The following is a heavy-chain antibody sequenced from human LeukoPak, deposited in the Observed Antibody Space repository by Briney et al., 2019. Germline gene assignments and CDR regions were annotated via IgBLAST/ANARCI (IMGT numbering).Heavy chain of an antibody. CDR2: INHSGST. J-gene: IGHJ4*02. CDR3: ARRRYSWRWLRLDY. CDR1: GGSFSGYY. V-gene: IGHV4-34*01. Sequence: SETLSLTCAVYGGSFSGYYWSWIRQPPGKGLEWIGEINHSGSTNYNPSLKSRVTISVDTSKNQFSLKLSSVTAADTAVYYCARRRYSWRWLRLDYWGQGTLVTVSS. D-gene: IGHD5-24*01.